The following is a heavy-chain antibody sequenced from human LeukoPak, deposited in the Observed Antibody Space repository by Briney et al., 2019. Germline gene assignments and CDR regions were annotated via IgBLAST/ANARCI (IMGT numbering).Heavy chain of an antibody. Sequence: GASVKVSCKACAYTFTSYGISWVRQGPGQGLEWMGWISAYNGNTNYAQKLQGRVTMTTDTSTSTAYMELRSLRSDDTAVYYCAREDIVVVPAAIGRNYYYYYMDVWGKGTTVTVSS. CDR1: AYTFTSYG. D-gene: IGHD2-2*01. CDR2: ISAYNGNT. J-gene: IGHJ6*03. CDR3: AREDIVVVPAAIGRNYYYYYMDV. V-gene: IGHV1-18*01.